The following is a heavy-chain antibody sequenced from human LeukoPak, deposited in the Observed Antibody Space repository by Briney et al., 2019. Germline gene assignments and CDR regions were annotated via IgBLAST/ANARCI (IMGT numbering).Heavy chain of an antibody. CDR1: GFTFSSYA. J-gene: IGHJ4*02. D-gene: IGHD2-15*01. CDR2: ISGSGGST. CDR3: AKGSEGCSGGSCYSLTMDY. V-gene: IGHV3-23*01. Sequence: GGSLRLSCAASGFTFSSYAMSWVRQAPGKGLEWVSAISGSGGSTYYADSVKGRFIISRDNSKNTLYLQMNSLRAEDTAVYYCAKGSEGCSGGSCYSLTMDYWGQGTLVTVSS.